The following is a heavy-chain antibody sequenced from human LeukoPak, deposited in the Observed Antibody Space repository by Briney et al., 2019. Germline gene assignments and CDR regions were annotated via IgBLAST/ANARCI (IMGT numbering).Heavy chain of an antibody. V-gene: IGHV3-15*01. CDR3: TTANGPERGN. Sequence: GGSLRLSCAASGFTFSNYGMHWVRQAPGKRLEWVGRIKSKTDGGTTDYAAPVKGRFTISRDDSKSTLYLQMNSLKTEDTAVYYCTTANGPERGNWGQGTLVTVSS. J-gene: IGHJ4*02. CDR1: GFTFSNYG. D-gene: IGHD1-1*01. CDR2: IKSKTDGGTT.